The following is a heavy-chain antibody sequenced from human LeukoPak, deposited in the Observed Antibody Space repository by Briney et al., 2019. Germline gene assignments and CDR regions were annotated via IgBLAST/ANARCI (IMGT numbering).Heavy chain of an antibody. Sequence: SETLSLTCTVSGGSISSSSYYWGWIRQPPGTGLEWIGTIYYSGSTYYNPSLKSRVTISVDTSMNPFSLKLSSVTAADTAVYYCARHNNGGAEWPGFCDYWGQGTLVTVSS. V-gene: IGHV4-39*01. CDR2: IYYSGST. J-gene: IGHJ4*02. CDR3: ARHNNGGAEWPGFCDY. D-gene: IGHD1/OR15-1a*01. CDR1: GGSISSSSYY.